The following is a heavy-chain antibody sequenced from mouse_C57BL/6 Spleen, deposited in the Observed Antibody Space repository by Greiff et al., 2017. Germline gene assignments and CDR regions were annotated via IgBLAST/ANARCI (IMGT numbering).Heavy chain of an antibody. CDR2: IDPETGGT. J-gene: IGHJ1*03. CDR3: TRGDPTVVADWYFDV. V-gene: IGHV1-15*01. Sequence: LVESGAELVRPGASVTLSCKASGYTFTDYEMHWVKQTPVHGLEWIGAIDPETGGTAYNQKFKGKAILTADKSSSTAYMELRSLTSEDSAVYYCTRGDPTVVADWYFDVWGTGTTVTVSS. D-gene: IGHD1-1*01. CDR1: GYTFTDYE.